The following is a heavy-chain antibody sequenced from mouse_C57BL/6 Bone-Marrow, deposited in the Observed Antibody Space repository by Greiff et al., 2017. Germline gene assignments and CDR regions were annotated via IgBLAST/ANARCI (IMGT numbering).Heavy chain of an antibody. Sequence: QVQLQQPGAELVKPGASVKMSCKASGYTFTSYWITWVKQRPGQGLEWIGDIYPGSGSTNYNEKFKNKATLTVDTSSSTAYMQLSSLTSEDSAVYYCARPYYGSSYWYFDVWGTGTTVTVSS. CDR1: GYTFTSYW. J-gene: IGHJ1*03. CDR2: IYPGSGST. D-gene: IGHD1-1*01. V-gene: IGHV1-55*01. CDR3: ARPYYGSSYWYFDV.